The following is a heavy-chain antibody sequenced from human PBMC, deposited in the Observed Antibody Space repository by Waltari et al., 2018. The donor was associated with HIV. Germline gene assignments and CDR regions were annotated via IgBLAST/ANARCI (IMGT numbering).Heavy chain of an antibody. Sequence: QVQLQESGPGLVRPSETLSLTCRISGGSPSSSHSWGWIRQAPGKGLEWIGSISHGGNAYYSPSFRSRVTLSLDTSQNHFSLTLDSVRATDTAVYFCARALVDVYLPAKWFEPWGRGILVTVSS. V-gene: IGHV4-38-2*02. CDR1: GGSPSSSHS. D-gene: IGHD2-15*01. CDR3: ARALVDVYLPAKWFEP. CDR2: ISHGGNA. J-gene: IGHJ5*02.